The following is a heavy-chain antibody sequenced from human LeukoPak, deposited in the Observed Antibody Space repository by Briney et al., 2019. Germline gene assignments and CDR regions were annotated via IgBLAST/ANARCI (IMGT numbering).Heavy chain of an antibody. CDR3: ARRRDGLIDY. V-gene: IGHV5-51*01. Sequence: GESLKISCKGSGYSFASYWIAWVRQTPGKGLEWMGIIYPGDSETRYSPSFQGQVTISADKSISTAYLQWSSLKDSDTAMYYCARRRDGLIDYWGQGTLVTVSS. D-gene: IGHD5-24*01. J-gene: IGHJ4*02. CDR1: GYSFASYW. CDR2: IYPGDSET.